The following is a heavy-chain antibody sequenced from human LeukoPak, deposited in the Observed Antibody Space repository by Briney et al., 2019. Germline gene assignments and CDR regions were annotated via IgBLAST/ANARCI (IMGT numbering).Heavy chain of an antibody. CDR3: ARVLSGSWDWFDP. D-gene: IGHD3-22*01. CDR1: GFTFSSYW. V-gene: IGHV3-74*01. J-gene: IGHJ5*02. CDR2: INPDGSTT. Sequence: GGSLRLSCAASGFTFSSYWMHWVRQAPGKGLVWVSRINPDGSTTSYADSVKGRFTISRDNAKNTLYLQMDSLRAEDTAVYYCARVLSGSWDWFDPWGQGTLVTVSS.